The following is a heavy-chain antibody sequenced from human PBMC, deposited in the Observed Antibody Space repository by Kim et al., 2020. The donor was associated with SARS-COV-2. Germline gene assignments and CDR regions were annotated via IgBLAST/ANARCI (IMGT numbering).Heavy chain of an antibody. V-gene: IGHV4-59*13. Sequence: SETLSLTCTVSGGSISSYYWSWIRQPPGKGLEWIGYIYYSGSTNYNPSLKSRVTISVDTSKNQFSLKLSSVTAADTAVYYCARVQAAHKMNYYYGMDVWGQGTTVTVSS. D-gene: IGHD6-13*01. CDR1: GGSISSYY. CDR3: ARVQAAHKMNYYYGMDV. CDR2: IYYSGST. J-gene: IGHJ6*02.